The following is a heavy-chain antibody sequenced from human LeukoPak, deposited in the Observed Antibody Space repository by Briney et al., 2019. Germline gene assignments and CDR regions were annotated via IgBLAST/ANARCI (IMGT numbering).Heavy chain of an antibody. V-gene: IGHV4-39*01. CDR1: GGSISNSSYY. Sequence: PSETLSLTCTVSGGSISNSSYYWGWIRQPPGKGLEWIGSMYYSGSTYYNPSLKSRATISVDTPKNQFSLKLSSVTAADTAVYYCAIHGRMGTINPSYWGQGTLVTVSS. CDR3: AIHGRMGTINPSY. CDR2: MYYSGST. D-gene: IGHD5-24*01. J-gene: IGHJ4*02.